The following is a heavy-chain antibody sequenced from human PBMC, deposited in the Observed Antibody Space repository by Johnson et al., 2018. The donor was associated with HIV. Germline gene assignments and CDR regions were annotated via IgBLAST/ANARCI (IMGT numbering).Heavy chain of an antibody. D-gene: IGHD6-19*01. Sequence: QVQLVESGGGVVQPGRSLRLSCAASGFTFGDYAMRWVRHAPGTGLEWVSGITCDGGSTDYADSVKGRYIISRDNAKRALYLKMNSLRAEDTAVYYCAKGLMQGAFDMWGQGTMVTVSS. CDR2: ITCDGGST. CDR1: GFTFGDYA. V-gene: IGHV3-30*04. CDR3: AKGLMQGAFDM. J-gene: IGHJ3*02.